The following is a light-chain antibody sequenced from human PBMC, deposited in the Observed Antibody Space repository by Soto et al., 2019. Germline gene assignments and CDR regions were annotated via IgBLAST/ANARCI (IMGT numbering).Light chain of an antibody. V-gene: IGKV1-5*03. CDR3: QQYDSFPRT. Sequence: DIQMTQSPSTLSASVGDRVTITCRASQSISNWLAWYQQKPGKAPKLLIYTASSLESAVPSRFSGSGSGTEFTLSISSLQPDDFATYYCQQYDSFPRTFGQGTKVEIK. J-gene: IGKJ1*01. CDR1: QSISNW. CDR2: TAS.